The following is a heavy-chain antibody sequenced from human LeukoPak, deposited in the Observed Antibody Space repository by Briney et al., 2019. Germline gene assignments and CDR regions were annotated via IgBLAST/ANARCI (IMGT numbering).Heavy chain of an antibody. CDR3: ASGRQLGY. CDR2: IKEDGSEK. Sequence: PGGSLDLSCAAPGFPFINYWMSWVRPAPGKGLEWVANIKEDGSEKYYVASVKGRFPISRDNARNSLYLQMNSRRAEDTAVYYCASGRQLGYWGQGTLVTVSS. CDR1: GFPFINYW. D-gene: IGHD6-13*01. V-gene: IGHV3-7*01. J-gene: IGHJ4*02.